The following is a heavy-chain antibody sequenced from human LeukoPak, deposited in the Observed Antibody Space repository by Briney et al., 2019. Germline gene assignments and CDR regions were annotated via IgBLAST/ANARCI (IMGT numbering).Heavy chain of an antibody. CDR3: ARGWIVVVPAATY. Sequence: HSGGSLRLSCAASGFTFSSYAMHWVRQAPGKGLEWVAVISYDGSNKYYADSVKGRFTISRDNSKNTLYLQMNSLRAEDTAVYYCARGWIVVVPAATYWGQGTLVTVSS. J-gene: IGHJ4*02. V-gene: IGHV3-30*01. D-gene: IGHD2-2*01. CDR1: GFTFSSYA. CDR2: ISYDGSNK.